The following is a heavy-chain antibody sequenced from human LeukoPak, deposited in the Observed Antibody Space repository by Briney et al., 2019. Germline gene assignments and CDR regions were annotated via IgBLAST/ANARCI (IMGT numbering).Heavy chain of an antibody. Sequence: SETLSLTCTVSGGSISSGGYYWSWIRQPPGKGLEWIGYIYHSGSTYYNPSLKSRVTISVDRSKNQFSLKLSSVTAADTAVYYCARGTNSGWYYFDYWGQGTLVTVSS. V-gene: IGHV4-30-2*01. CDR1: GGSISSGGYY. D-gene: IGHD6-19*01. J-gene: IGHJ4*02. CDR3: ARGTNSGWYYFDY. CDR2: IYHSGST.